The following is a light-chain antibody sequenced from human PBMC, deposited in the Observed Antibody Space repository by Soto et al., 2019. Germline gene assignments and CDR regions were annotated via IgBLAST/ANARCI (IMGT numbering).Light chain of an antibody. V-gene: IGKV3-20*01. CDR2: VAS. CDR1: HSINDIY. Sequence: VLPQSPGPLSLSPGGRANLSCRASHSINDIYLAWHQYKHRQAPGLLIYVASLSATGVPDRFSGSGSGTDFTLTITRLEPDDSAVYYCQQHGISHITFGQGTRLEI. J-gene: IGKJ5*01. CDR3: QQHGISHIT.